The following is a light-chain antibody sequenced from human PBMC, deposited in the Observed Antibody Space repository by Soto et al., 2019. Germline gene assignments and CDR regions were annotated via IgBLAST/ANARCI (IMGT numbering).Light chain of an antibody. Sequence: EIVLTQSPATLSLSPGQRAALSCRASHSVGSYLAWYQQKPGQAPRLLIYDASHRATGIPARFSGSGSGTDFTLTISSLQPEDFATYYCQQLMSYPFTFGQGTRLEIK. J-gene: IGKJ5*01. CDR1: HSVGSY. V-gene: IGKV3-11*01. CDR2: DAS. CDR3: QQLMSYPFT.